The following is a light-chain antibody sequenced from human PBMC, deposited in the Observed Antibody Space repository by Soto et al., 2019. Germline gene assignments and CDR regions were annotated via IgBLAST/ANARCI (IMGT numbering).Light chain of an antibody. V-gene: IGKV4-1*01. CDR3: QQYKSTPPT. J-gene: IGKJ2*01. CDR2: WAS. CDR1: QSVLYSSNNKNY. Sequence: DIVMTQSPDSLAVSLGERATINCKSSQSVLYSSNNKNYLTWYQQSPGQPPKLIIYWASTRESGVPDRFSGSGSGTDFTLTITSLQAEDVAVYYCQQYKSTPPTFGRGTKLEIK.